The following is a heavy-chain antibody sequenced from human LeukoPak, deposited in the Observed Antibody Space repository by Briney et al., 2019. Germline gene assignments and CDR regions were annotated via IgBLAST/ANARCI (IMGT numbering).Heavy chain of an antibody. CDR2: IYYSGST. CDR3: ARAWAGYGIVGAQIDY. CDR1: GYSISSGYY. J-gene: IGHJ4*02. Sequence: TTSETLSLTCTVSGYSISSGYYWGWIRQPPGKGLEWIGSIYYSGSTYYNPSLKSRVTISVDTSKNQFSLKLSSVTAADTAVYYCARAWAGYGIVGAQIDYWGQGTLVTVSS. D-gene: IGHD1-26*01. V-gene: IGHV4-38-2*02.